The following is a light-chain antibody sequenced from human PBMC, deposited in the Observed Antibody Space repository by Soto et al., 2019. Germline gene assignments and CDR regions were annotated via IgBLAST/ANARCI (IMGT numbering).Light chain of an antibody. CDR1: QSAGTF. Sequence: EVVLTQSPATLSLSPGERATLSCRASQSAGTFLAWYQQKPGQAPRLLIYDASHRATGIPVRFSGSRSGTDFTLTISSLEPEDFAVYYCQQRSNWLLTFGGGTKVE. V-gene: IGKV3-11*01. J-gene: IGKJ4*01. CDR2: DAS. CDR3: QQRSNWLLT.